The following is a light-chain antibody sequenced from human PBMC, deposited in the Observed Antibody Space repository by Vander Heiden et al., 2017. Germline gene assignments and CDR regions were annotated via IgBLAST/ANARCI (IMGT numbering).Light chain of an antibody. CDR2: AAS. CDR3: QQSDNTPYT. V-gene: IGKV1-39*01. Sequence: DIQMTQSPSSLSASVGDRVTITCRASQSISSYLNWYQQKPGKAPKLLIYAASRLQSGVTSRISGSGSGTDFTLTITRLQPEDFASYYCQQSDNTPYTFGQGTKLEIK. CDR1: QSISSY. J-gene: IGKJ2*01.